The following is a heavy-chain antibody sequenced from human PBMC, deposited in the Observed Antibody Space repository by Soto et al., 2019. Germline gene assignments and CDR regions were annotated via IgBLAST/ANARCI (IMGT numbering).Heavy chain of an antibody. Sequence: QVQLVESGGGVVQPGRSLRLSCAASGFTFSSYGMHWVRQAPGKGLEWVAVISYDGSNKYYAVSVKGRFTISRDNSKNTLYLQMNSLRAEDTAVYYCAKVSGQWLPTEIYYYYGMDVWGQGTTVTVSS. D-gene: IGHD6-19*01. CDR2: ISYDGSNK. CDR1: GFTFSSYG. J-gene: IGHJ6*02. V-gene: IGHV3-30*18. CDR3: AKVSGQWLPTEIYYYYGMDV.